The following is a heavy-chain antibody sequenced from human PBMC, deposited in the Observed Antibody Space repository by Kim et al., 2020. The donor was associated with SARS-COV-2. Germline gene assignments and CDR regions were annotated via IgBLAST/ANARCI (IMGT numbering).Heavy chain of an antibody. CDR1: GGTFSSYA. D-gene: IGHD3-10*01. J-gene: IGHJ4*02. V-gene: IGHV1-69*13. CDR2: IIPIFGTA. Sequence: ASVKVSCKASGGTFSSYAISWVRQAPGQGLEWMGGIIPIFGTANYAQKFQGRVTITADESTSTAYMELSSLRSEDTAVYYCARAEGFGELFHALLPDYWGQGTLVTVSS. CDR3: ARAEGFGELFHALLPDY.